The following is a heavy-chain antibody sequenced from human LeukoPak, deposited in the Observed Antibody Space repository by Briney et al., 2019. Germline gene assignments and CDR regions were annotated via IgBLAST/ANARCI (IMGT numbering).Heavy chain of an antibody. CDR3: ARSPGVPAAHSCYYYYYGMDV. Sequence: GESLKISCKGSGYSFTSYWIGWVRQMPGKGLEWMGIIYPGDSDTRYSPSFQGQVTISADKSISTAYLQWSSLKASDTAMYYCARSPGVPAAHSCYYYYYGMDVWGQGTTVTVSS. J-gene: IGHJ6*02. D-gene: IGHD2-2*01. CDR1: GYSFTSYW. V-gene: IGHV5-51*01. CDR2: IYPGDSDT.